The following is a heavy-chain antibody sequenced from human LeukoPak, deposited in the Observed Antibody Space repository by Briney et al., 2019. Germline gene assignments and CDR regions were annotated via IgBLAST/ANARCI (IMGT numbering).Heavy chain of an antibody. CDR1: GGSISSGDYY. D-gene: IGHD4-17*01. CDR3: ARDVRDYGI. Sequence: SETLSLTCTVSGGSISSGDYYWSWIRQPPGKGLEWIGYIYYSGSTYYNPSLKSRVTISVDKSKSQFSLKLSSVTAADTAVYYCARDVRDYGIWGQGTMVTVSS. V-gene: IGHV4-30-4*08. CDR2: IYYSGST. J-gene: IGHJ3*02.